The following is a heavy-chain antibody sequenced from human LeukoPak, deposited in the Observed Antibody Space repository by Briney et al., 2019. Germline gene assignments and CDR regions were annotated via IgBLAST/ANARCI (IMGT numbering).Heavy chain of an antibody. J-gene: IGHJ5*02. Sequence: GGSLRLSCAASGFTFSSYWMSWVRQAPGKGLEWVANIKQDGSEKYYVDSVKGRFTISRDNAKNSLYLRMNSLRAEDTAVYYCAREGSGSYYNPNWFDPWGQGTLVTVSS. CDR1: GFTFSSYW. D-gene: IGHD3-10*01. CDR3: AREGSGSYYNPNWFDP. V-gene: IGHV3-7*01. CDR2: IKQDGSEK.